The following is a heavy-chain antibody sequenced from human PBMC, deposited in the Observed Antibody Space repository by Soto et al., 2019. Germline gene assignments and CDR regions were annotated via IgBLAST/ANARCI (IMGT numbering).Heavy chain of an antibody. CDR3: ARASVDYGLSEYFQH. CDR1: GYTFTSYG. V-gene: IGHV1-18*01. J-gene: IGHJ1*01. CDR2: ISTYNGNT. D-gene: IGHD4-17*01. Sequence: QVQLVQSGGKVKKPGASVKVSCKASGYTFTSYGISWVRQAPGQGLEWMGWISTYNGNTNYAQKVQGRVTMTTDTSTSTAYMELRSRRSDDTAVYDCARASVDYGLSEYFQHWGQGTRFTVSS.